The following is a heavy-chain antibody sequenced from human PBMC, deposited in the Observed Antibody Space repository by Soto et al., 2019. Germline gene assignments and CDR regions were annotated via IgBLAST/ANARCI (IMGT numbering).Heavy chain of an antibody. D-gene: IGHD2-15*01. CDR2: IAHDGSNA. CDR1: GFTFRNHA. V-gene: IGHV3-30-3*01. Sequence: QVQLVESGGGVVQPGGSLRLSCAASGFTFRNHAMHWVRQAPGKGLECLAVIAHDGSNAFYRDSVKGRFTVSRDNSKNTLYLYMNSRRSEDRGVYYCARGDREDILVVVGARPGEYGTDIWGQGTTVIVSS. J-gene: IGHJ6*02. CDR3: ARGDREDILVVVGARPGEYGTDI.